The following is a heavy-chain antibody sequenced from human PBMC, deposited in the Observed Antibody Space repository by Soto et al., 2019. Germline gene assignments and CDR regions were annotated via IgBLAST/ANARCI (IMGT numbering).Heavy chain of an antibody. D-gene: IGHD4-4*01. Sequence: RSLTFTVPGGSVSSYYWSWIRQSPGKGLEWIGYIYYSGSTKYKPSLKSRVTMSVDTSKNQFSLKVSSATAADTAVYYCARHSNRNYGLYYFDYWGLGALVTVSS. V-gene: IGHV4-59*08. CDR1: GGSVSSYY. CDR3: ARHSNRNYGLYYFDY. CDR2: IYYSGST. J-gene: IGHJ4*02.